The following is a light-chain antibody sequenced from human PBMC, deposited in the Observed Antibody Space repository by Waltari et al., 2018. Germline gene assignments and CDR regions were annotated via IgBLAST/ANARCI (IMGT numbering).Light chain of an antibody. CDR2: KAS. V-gene: IGKV1-5*03. Sequence: DIQMTQSPSTLSASVGDRVTISCRASQSINGWLAWYQQIQGMAPKLLICKASSLQSGVPSRFSGSGSGTEFTLTISSLQPDDFASYYCQQYSTYPWTFGQGTKVEIK. CDR1: QSINGW. J-gene: IGKJ1*01. CDR3: QQYSTYPWT.